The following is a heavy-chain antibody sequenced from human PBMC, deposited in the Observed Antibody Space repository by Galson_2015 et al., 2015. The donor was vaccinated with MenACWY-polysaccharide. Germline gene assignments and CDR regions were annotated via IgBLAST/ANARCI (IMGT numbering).Heavy chain of an antibody. CDR2: ISGSSNV. J-gene: IGHJ1*01. Sequence: SLRLSCAASGFTFSSIPMYWVRQAPGKGLEWVSSISGSSNVYYAASVKGRFSISSDNAKNSVFLQMNSLRAEDTAVYYCASESGGDNYFLSYWGQGTLVTVSS. D-gene: IGHD3-16*01. CDR3: ASESGGDNYFLSY. V-gene: IGHV3-21*01. CDR1: GFTFSSIP.